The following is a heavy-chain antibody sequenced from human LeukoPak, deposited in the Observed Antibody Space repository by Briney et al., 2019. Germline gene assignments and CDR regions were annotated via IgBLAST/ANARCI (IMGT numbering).Heavy chain of an antibody. CDR1: GGSISSGSYY. D-gene: IGHD1-7*01. CDR2: INHSGST. CDR3: ARPSGTTPFKRFDY. V-gene: IGHV4-39*07. J-gene: IGHJ4*02. Sequence: SQTLSLTCTVSGGSISSGSYYWTWIRQPPGKGLEWIGEINHSGSTDYNPSLKSRVTISVDTSKNQFSLKVSSVTAADTAVYYCARPSGTTPFKRFDYWGQGALVTVSS.